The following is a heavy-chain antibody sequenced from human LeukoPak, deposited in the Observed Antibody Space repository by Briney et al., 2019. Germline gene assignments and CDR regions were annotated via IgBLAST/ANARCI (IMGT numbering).Heavy chain of an antibody. CDR2: ISAYNGNT. Sequence: GASVKVSCKASGYTFTSYGISWVRQAPGQGLEWMGWISAYNGNTNYAQKLQGRVTMTTDTSTSTAYMELRSLRSEDTAVYYCATWRPDNYCSGGSCYFDYWGQGTLVTVSS. D-gene: IGHD2-15*01. CDR1: GYTFTSYG. CDR3: ATWRPDNYCSGGSCYFDY. V-gene: IGHV1-18*01. J-gene: IGHJ4*02.